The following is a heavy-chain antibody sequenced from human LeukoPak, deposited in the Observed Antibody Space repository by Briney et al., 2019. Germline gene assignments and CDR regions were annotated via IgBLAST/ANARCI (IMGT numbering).Heavy chain of an antibody. J-gene: IGHJ6*03. CDR1: GGSISSYY. Sequence: SETLSLTCTVSGGSISSYYWSWIRQPPGKGLEWIGFIYYSGSTNYNPSLKSRVTISVDTSKNQFSLKLSSVTAADTAVYYCARARIVVVPAAIRNYYYYYMDVWGKGTTVTVSS. V-gene: IGHV4-59*12. D-gene: IGHD2-2*02. CDR3: ARARIVVVPAAIRNYYYYYMDV. CDR2: IYYSGST.